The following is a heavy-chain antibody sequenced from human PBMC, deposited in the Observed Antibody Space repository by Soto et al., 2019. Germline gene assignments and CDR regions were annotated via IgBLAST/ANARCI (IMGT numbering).Heavy chain of an antibody. CDR1: GDSITGYY. Sequence: QVQLQESGPGLVKPWEPLSLTCSVSGDSITGYYWSWIRHTPGKGLEWIGDMSARGRSTYSPSLRGRVTMSIDTSKNQFSLRLTSVTAADTAVYYCAREATAYQPHTFDHWGQGILVTVSS. J-gene: IGHJ4*02. CDR2: MSARGRS. D-gene: IGHD3-16*01. V-gene: IGHV4-4*08. CDR3: AREATAYQPHTFDH.